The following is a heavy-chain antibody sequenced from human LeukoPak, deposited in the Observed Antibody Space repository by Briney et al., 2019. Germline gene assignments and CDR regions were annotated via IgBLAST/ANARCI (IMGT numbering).Heavy chain of an antibody. V-gene: IGHV1-8*01. CDR1: GYTFTSYD. J-gene: IGHJ5*02. Sequence: ASVKVSCKASGYTFTSYDINWVRQAPGQELEWMGWMNPNSGNTGFAQKFQGRVTMTRDTSISTAYMELSSLRSEDTAVYYCARRVPWFGPWGQGTLVTVSS. CDR3: ARRVPWFGP. CDR2: MNPNSGNT. D-gene: IGHD2-2*01.